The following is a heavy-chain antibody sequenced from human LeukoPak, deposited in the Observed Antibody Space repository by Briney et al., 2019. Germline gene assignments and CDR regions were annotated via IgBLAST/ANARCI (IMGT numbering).Heavy chain of an antibody. Sequence: PGGSLRLSCTASGFTFINYSMNWVRQAPGKGLEWVSSISTNSAFIYYADSVRGRFTISRDNTKNSLYLQMDSLTADDTAVYYCARRPRGLIIKTWFDSWGQGTLVTVSS. CDR2: ISTNSAFI. D-gene: IGHD3-10*01. CDR3: ARRPRGLIIKTWFDS. J-gene: IGHJ5*01. V-gene: IGHV3-21*01. CDR1: GFTFINYS.